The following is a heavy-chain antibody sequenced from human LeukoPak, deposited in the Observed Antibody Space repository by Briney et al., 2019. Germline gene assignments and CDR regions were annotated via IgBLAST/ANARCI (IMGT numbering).Heavy chain of an antibody. J-gene: IGHJ4*02. CDR1: GFTFTSSA. Sequence: SVKVSCKASGFTFTSSAVQWVRQARGQRLEWIGWIVVGGGNTNYAQKFQERVTITRDMSTSTAYMELSSLRSEDTAVYYCAARARTYNSSGYYYWGQGTLVTVSS. V-gene: IGHV1-58*01. D-gene: IGHD3-22*01. CDR3: AARARTYNSSGYYY. CDR2: IVVGGGNT.